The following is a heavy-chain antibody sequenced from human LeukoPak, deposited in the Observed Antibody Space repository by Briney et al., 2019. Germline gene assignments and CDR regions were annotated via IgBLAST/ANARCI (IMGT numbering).Heavy chain of an antibody. V-gene: IGHV3-30*18. Sequence: GSLRLSCAASGFTFSSYGMHWVRQAPGKGLEWVAVISYDGSNKYFADSVKGRFTISRDNSKNTLYLQMNSLRAEDTAVYYCAKEARSGYSSSWYPSYWGQGTLVTVSS. J-gene: IGHJ4*02. CDR3: AKEARSGYSSSWYPSY. CDR2: ISYDGSNK. CDR1: GFTFSSYG. D-gene: IGHD6-13*01.